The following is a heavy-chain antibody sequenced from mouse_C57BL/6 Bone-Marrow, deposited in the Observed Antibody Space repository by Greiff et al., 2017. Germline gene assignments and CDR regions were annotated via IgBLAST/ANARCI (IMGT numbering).Heavy chain of an antibody. J-gene: IGHJ2*01. CDR1: GYTFTSYW. V-gene: IGHV1-61*01. CDR2: IYPSDSET. CDR3: ARSFNS. Sequence: QSCKASGYTFTSYWMDWVKQRPGQGLEWIGNIYPSDSETHYNQKFKDKATLTVDKSSSTAYMQLSSLTSEDSAVYYCARSFNSWGQGTTLTVSS.